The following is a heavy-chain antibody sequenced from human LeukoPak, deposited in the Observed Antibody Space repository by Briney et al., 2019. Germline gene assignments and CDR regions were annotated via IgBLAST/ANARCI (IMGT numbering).Heavy chain of an antibody. D-gene: IGHD2/OR15-2a*01. V-gene: IGHV3-21*04. CDR2: ITSSRIYI. J-gene: IGHJ4*02. CDR1: GFTFSTYS. CDR3: AKDSAKKYDDY. Sequence: YPGGSLRLSCAASGFTFSTYSMNWVRQAPGKGLEWVSSITSSRIYIYYADSVKGRFTISRDNAKNSLYLQMNSLRAEDTAVYYCAKDSAKKYDDYWGQGTLVTVSS.